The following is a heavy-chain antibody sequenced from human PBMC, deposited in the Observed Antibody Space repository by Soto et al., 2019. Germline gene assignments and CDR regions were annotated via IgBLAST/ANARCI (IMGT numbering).Heavy chain of an antibody. Sequence: QVQLVQSGAEVKKPGSSVKVSCKASGGTFSSYTISWVRQAPGQGLEWMGRIIPIRGIANYAQKFQGRVTITADKSTSTAYMELSSLRSEDTAVYYCARAYGSSRGNWFDPWGQGTLVTVSS. CDR3: ARAYGSSRGNWFDP. D-gene: IGHD6-19*01. CDR2: IIPIRGIA. V-gene: IGHV1-69*02. CDR1: GGTFSSYT. J-gene: IGHJ5*02.